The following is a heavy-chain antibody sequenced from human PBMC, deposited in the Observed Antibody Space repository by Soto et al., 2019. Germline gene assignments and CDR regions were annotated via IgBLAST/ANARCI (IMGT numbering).Heavy chain of an antibody. Sequence: GGSLRLSCAASGFTFSHYGIHWVRQAPGKGLEWVAVISSDGTKQYYADSVKGRFTISRDNSKNTLYLQMYSLRTDDTAVYYCAKEIAVADRFDYWGQGALVTVSS. V-gene: IGHV3-30*18. J-gene: IGHJ4*02. CDR1: GFTFSHYG. CDR3: AKEIAVADRFDY. CDR2: ISSDGTKQ. D-gene: IGHD6-19*01.